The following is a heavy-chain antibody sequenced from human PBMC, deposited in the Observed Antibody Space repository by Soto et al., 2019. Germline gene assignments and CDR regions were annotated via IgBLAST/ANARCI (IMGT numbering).Heavy chain of an antibody. D-gene: IGHD3-3*01. CDR1: GFTFSSYG. CDR2: ISYDGSNK. V-gene: IGHV3-30*18. Sequence: GGSLRLSCAASGFTFSSYGMHWVRQAPGKGLEWVAVISYDGSNKYYADSVKGRFTISRDNSKNTLYLQMNSLRAEDTAVYYCAKDRNYDFWSGPTDYWGQGTLVTVSS. CDR3: AKDRNYDFWSGPTDY. J-gene: IGHJ4*02.